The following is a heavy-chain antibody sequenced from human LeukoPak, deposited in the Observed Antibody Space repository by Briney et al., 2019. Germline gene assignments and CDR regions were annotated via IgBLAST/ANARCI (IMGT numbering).Heavy chain of an antibody. J-gene: IGHJ4*02. Sequence: SETLSLTCAVYGGSFSGYYWSWIRQPPGKGLEWIGSIYYSGSTYYNPSLKSRVTISVDTSKNQFSLKLSSVTAADTAVYYCARGGLRYSIYWGQGTLVTVSS. V-gene: IGHV4-34*01. D-gene: IGHD6-13*01. CDR1: GGSFSGYY. CDR3: ARGGLRYSIY. CDR2: IYYSGST.